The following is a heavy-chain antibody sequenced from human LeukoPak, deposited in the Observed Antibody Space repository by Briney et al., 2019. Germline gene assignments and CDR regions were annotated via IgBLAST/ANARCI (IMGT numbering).Heavy chain of an antibody. J-gene: IGHJ6*03. CDR2: MNPNSGNT. CDR1: GYTFTSYD. CDR3: ARLRGSWSSLPYYYYCDYMDV. Sequence: ASVKLSCKGSGYTFTSYDINWVRQATGQGLEWMAWMNPNSGNTGYAQKFQGRVTITSNTSISTAYMELSSLRSEDTAVYYCARLRGSWSSLPYYYYCDYMDVWGKGTTVTVSS. D-gene: IGHD3-10*01. V-gene: IGHV1-8*03.